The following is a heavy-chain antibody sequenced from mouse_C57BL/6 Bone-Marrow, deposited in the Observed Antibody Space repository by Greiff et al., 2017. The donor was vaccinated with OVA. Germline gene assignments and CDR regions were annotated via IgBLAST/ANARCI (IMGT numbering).Heavy chain of an antibody. CDR2: INPSNGGT. D-gene: IGHD1-1*01. Sequence: VQLQQPGPELVKPGASVKLSCKASGYTFTSYWMHWVKQRPGQGLEWIGNINPSNGGTNYNEKFKSKATLTVDKSSSTAYMQLSSLTSEDSAVYYCARNYGSIYWYFDVWGTGTTVTVSS. CDR1: GYTFTSYW. CDR3: ARNYGSIYWYFDV. J-gene: IGHJ1*03. V-gene: IGHV1-53*01.